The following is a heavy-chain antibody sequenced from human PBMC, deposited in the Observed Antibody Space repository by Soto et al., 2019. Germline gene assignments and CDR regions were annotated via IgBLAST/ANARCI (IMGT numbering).Heavy chain of an antibody. CDR2: TAYTGNT. CDR3: ARDLKQQLVRGAYYYGMDV. Sequence: SETLSLTCVVSGGSITSYHWSWIRQFPGKGLEWIAYTAYTGNTNYNPSLKSRVTISMDTSKNQFSLKLSSVTAADKAVYYCARDLKQQLVRGAYYYGMDVWGQGTTVTVS. D-gene: IGHD6-13*01. J-gene: IGHJ6*02. CDR1: GGSITSYH. V-gene: IGHV4-59*01.